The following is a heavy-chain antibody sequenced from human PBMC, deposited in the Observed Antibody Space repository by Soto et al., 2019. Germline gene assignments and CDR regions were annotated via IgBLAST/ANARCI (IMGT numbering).Heavy chain of an antibody. V-gene: IGHV3-33*01. CDR1: GFTFNNYS. CDR3: ARRQIPPPTRGAANARGGMDV. CDR2: IWNDGSNN. D-gene: IGHD6-25*01. Sequence: QVQLVESGGGVVQPGRSLRLSCAASGFTFNNYSMHWVRQAPGKGLEWLAVIWNDGSNNYYANSVKGRFTISRDNSKNTLYLQMNSLRAEDAAVYYCARRQIPPPTRGAANARGGMDVWGQGTTVTVSS. J-gene: IGHJ6*02.